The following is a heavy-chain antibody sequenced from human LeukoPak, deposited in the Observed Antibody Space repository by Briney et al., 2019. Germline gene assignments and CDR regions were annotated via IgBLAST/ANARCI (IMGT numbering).Heavy chain of an antibody. J-gene: IGHJ4*02. D-gene: IGHD3-3*01. V-gene: IGHV3-53*01. CDR1: GFTVSSNY. CDR3: ARESRLRFLEWFNSFDY. CDR2: IYSGGST. Sequence: GGSLRLSCAASGFTVSSNYMSWVRQAPGKGLEWVSVIYSGGSTYYADSVKGRFTISRDNSKNTLYLQMNSLRAEDTAVYYCARESRLRFLEWFNSFDYWGQGTLVTVSS.